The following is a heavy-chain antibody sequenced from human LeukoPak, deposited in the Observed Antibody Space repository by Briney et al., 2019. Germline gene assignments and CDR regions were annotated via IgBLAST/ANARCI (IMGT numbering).Heavy chain of an antibody. CDR1: GGSFSGYY. CDR2: INHSGST. Sequence: SETLSLTCAVYGGSFSGYYWSWIRQPPGKRLEWTGEINHSGSTNYNPSLKSRVTISVDTSKNQFSLKLSSVTAADTAVYYCARGYVVVPAAIRGYYYYMDVWGKGTTVTVSS. V-gene: IGHV4-34*01. D-gene: IGHD2-2*02. CDR3: ARGYVVVPAAIRGYYYYMDV. J-gene: IGHJ6*03.